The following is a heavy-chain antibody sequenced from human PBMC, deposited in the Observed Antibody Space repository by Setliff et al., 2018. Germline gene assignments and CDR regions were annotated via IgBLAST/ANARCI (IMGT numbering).Heavy chain of an antibody. CDR3: ARTTGYRLEGDFDY. D-gene: IGHD3-16*01. J-gene: IGHJ4*02. V-gene: IGHV3-21*01. CDR1: GFTFSSYA. CDR2: ISSSSSYI. Sequence: SGGSLRLSCAASGFTFSSYAMTWVRQAPGKGLEWVSSISSSSSYIYYADSVKGRFTISRDNAKNSLYLQMNSLRAEDTAVYYCARTTGYRLEGDFDYWGQGTLVTSPQ.